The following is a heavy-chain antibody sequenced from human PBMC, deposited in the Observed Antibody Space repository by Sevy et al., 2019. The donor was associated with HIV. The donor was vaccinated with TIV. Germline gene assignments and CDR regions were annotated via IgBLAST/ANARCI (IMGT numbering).Heavy chain of an antibody. J-gene: IGHJ6*04. Sequence: SETLSLTCTVSGGSISSYYWSWIRQPPGKGLEWIGYIYYSGSTNYNPSLKSRVTISVDTSKNQFSLKLSSVTAVDTAVYYCARDRGAWGVWGKGTTVTVSS. CDR3: ARDRGAWGV. D-gene: IGHD3-16*01. CDR2: IYYSGST. CDR1: GGSISSYY. V-gene: IGHV4-59*01.